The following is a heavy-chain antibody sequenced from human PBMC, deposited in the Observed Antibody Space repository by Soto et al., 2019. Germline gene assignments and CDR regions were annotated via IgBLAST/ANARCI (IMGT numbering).Heavy chain of an antibody. D-gene: IGHD5-12*01. V-gene: IGHV3-66*01. CDR3: ASVATIGGYYYMDV. Sequence: GGSLRLSCAASGFTVSSNYMSWVRQAPGKGLEWVSVIYSGGSTYYADSVKGRFTISRDNSKNTLYLQMNSLRAEDTAVYYCASVATIGGYYYMDVWGKGTTVTVSS. CDR2: IYSGGST. J-gene: IGHJ6*03. CDR1: GFTVSSNY.